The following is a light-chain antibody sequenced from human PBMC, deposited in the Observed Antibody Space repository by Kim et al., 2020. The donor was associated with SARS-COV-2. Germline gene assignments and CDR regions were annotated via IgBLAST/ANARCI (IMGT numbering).Light chain of an antibody. J-gene: IGLJ1*01. CDR3: SSYAGSNNFV. V-gene: IGLV2-8*01. CDR1: SSDVGGNKY. Sequence: GPSVTITATGTSSDVGGNKYVSWYQQHPRKAPKLLIYEVSKRPSGVPNRFSGSKSGNTASLTVSGLQAEDEADYYCSSYAGSNNFVFGTGTKVTVL. CDR2: EVS.